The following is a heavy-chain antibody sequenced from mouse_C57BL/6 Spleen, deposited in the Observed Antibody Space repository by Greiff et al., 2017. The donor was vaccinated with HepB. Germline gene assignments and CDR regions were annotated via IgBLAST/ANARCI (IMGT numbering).Heavy chain of an antibody. D-gene: IGHD1-1*01. J-gene: IGHJ2*01. CDR1: GFSLTSYA. V-gene: IGHV2-9-1*01. CDR2: IWTGGGT. CDR3: ARGYGSSTRYYFDY. Sequence: VQLQQSGPGLVAPSQSLSITCTVSGFSLTSYAISWVRQPPGKGLEWLGVIWTGGGTNYNSALKSRLSISKDNSKSQVFLKMNSLQTDDTARYYCARGYGSSTRYYFDYWGQGTTLTVSS.